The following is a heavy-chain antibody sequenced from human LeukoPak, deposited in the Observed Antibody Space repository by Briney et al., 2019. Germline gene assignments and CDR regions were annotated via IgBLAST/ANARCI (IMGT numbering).Heavy chain of an antibody. Sequence: GASVKVSCKASGYTFTSYYMHWVRQAPGQGLEWMGIINPSGGSTSYAQKFQGRVTMTRDTSTSTVYMELSSLRSEDTAVYYCTTVDYGDLTPAASSDYWGQGTLVTVSS. CDR1: GYTFTSYY. V-gene: IGHV1-46*01. CDR3: TTVDYGDLTPAASSDY. J-gene: IGHJ4*02. CDR2: INPSGGST. D-gene: IGHD4-17*01.